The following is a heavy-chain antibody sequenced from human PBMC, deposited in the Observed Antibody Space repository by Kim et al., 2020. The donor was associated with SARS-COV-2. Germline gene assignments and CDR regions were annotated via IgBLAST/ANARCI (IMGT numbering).Heavy chain of an antibody. CDR3: ARDQDDYVWGSYRYFDY. CDR2: ISYDGSNK. CDR1: GFTFSSYA. V-gene: IGHV3-30*04. J-gene: IGHJ4*02. Sequence: GGSLRLCCAASGFTFSSYAMHWVRQAPGKGLEWVAVISYDGSNKYYADSVKGRFTISRDNSKNTLYLQMNSLRAEDTAVYYCARDQDDYVWGSYRYFDYWGQGTLVTVSS. D-gene: IGHD3-16*02.